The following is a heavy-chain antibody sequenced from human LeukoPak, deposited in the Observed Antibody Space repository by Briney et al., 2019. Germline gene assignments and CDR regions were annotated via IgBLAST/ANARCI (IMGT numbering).Heavy chain of an antibody. V-gene: IGHV3-7*01. CDR1: GFTFSSYS. J-gene: IGHJ6*03. CDR3: ARDSKTGLYYRRYHYMDV. D-gene: IGHD3-22*01. CDR2: IKQDGSVK. Sequence: HTGGSLRLSCAASGFTFSSYSMNWVRQAPGKGLEWVANIKQDGSVKYYVDSVKGRFTISRDNAKNSLYLQMNSLRAEDTAVYYCARDSKTGLYYRRYHYMDVWGKGTTVTVSS.